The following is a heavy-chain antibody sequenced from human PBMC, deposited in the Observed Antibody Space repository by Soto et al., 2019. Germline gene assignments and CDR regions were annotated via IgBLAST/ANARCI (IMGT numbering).Heavy chain of an antibody. Sequence: EVQLLESGGGLVQPGGSLRLSCAASGFTFSSYAMSWVRQAPGKGLEWVSAISGSGGSTYYADSVKGRFTISRDNSKNTLYLQMNSLRAEDTAVYYCANYYYDSSGYSYYFDYWGQGTLVTVSS. D-gene: IGHD3-22*01. J-gene: IGHJ4*02. V-gene: IGHV3-23*01. CDR2: ISGSGGST. CDR3: ANYYYDSSGYSYYFDY. CDR1: GFTFSSYA.